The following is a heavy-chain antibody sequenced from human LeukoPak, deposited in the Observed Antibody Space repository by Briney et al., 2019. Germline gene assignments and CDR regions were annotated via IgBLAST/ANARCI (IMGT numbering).Heavy chain of an antibody. J-gene: IGHJ4*02. Sequence: PGRSLRLPCAASGFTFSSHGMHWVRQAPGKGLEWVAVISYDGNSEYYAKNVEGRFTISRDNSKNTLSLQMNNLTTEDTAVYYCGRDYGQLVGAVVHWGQGTLVTVSS. CDR3: GRDYGQLVGAVVH. D-gene: IGHD6-6*01. CDR2: ISYDGNSE. V-gene: IGHV3-30-3*01. CDR1: GFTFSSHG.